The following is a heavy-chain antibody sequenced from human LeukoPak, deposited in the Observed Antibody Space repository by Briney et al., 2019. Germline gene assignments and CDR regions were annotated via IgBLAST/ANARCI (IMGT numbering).Heavy chain of an antibody. D-gene: IGHD4-17*01. CDR2: IYYSGST. CDR1: XGSISSXY. V-gene: IGHV4-59*01. CDR3: AREGGEPVHGDYYFDY. J-gene: IGHJ4*02. Sequence: PSETLXXXXXXXXGSISSXYXSWVRQPPGKGXEXIXDIYYSGSTNYNPSLTSRGTISVETNKKKLSLRLSSVPAAGTAVYYCAREGGEPVHGDYYFDYWGQGTLVTVSS.